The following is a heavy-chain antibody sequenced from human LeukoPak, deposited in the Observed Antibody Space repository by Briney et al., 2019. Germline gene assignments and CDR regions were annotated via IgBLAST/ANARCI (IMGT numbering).Heavy chain of an antibody. Sequence: SGPTLENPTQTLTLTCTFSGFSLSTSGVGVGWIRQPPGKALEWLALIYWNDDKRYSPSLKSRLTITKDTSKNQVVLTMTNMDPVDTATYYCAHAYYDFWSGYYPFPYYFDYWGQGTLVTVSS. V-gene: IGHV2-5*01. CDR3: AHAYYDFWSGYYPFPYYFDY. CDR1: GFSLSTSGVG. CDR2: IYWNDDK. J-gene: IGHJ4*02. D-gene: IGHD3-3*01.